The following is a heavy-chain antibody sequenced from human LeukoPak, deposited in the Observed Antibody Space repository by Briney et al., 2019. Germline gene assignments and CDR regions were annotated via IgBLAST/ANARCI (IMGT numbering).Heavy chain of an antibody. Sequence: PGGSLRLSCGGSGFTFSSYTMNWVRQAPGKGLEWVASISSSATYIYYADSVKGRFTISRDNAKNSLDLQINSLGAEDTAVYYCARGLDCRSTSCYLDNWGQGTLVTVSS. CDR3: ARGLDCRSTSCYLDN. D-gene: IGHD2-2*01. CDR2: ISSSATYI. J-gene: IGHJ4*02. CDR1: GFTFSSYT. V-gene: IGHV3-21*01.